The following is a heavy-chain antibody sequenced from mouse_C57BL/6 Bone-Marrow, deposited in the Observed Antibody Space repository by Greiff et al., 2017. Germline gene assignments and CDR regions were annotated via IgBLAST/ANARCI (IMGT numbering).Heavy chain of an antibody. CDR3: ARRYDDYDGVPYYCDY. CDR1: GYTFTSYW. V-gene: IGHV1-50*01. CDR2: LDPSDRYT. D-gene: IGHD2-4*01. Sequence: QVQLQPSGAELVKPGAPVQLSCKASGYTFTSYWMQWVKPRPGQGLEWIGELDPSDRYTDYNQKFKGKAPLTVDTSSSTAYLQLRRLTSVDSAVYCGARRYDDYDGVPYYCDYWGQGTTLTVSS. J-gene: IGHJ2*01.